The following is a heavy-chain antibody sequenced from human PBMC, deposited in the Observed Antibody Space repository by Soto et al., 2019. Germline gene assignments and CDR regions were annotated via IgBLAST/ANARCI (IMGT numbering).Heavy chain of an antibody. D-gene: IGHD5-12*01. CDR1: GFTFDDYA. CDR3: AKDTSLSGYGARQDY. CDR2: ISWHSGSI. Sequence: EVQLVESGGGLVQPGRSLRLSCAASGFTFDDYAMHWVRQAPGKGLEWVSGISWHSGSIGYADSVKGRFTISRDNAKNSLHLQMNSLRDEDTAVYYGAKDTSLSGYGARQDYWGQGTLVTVSS. V-gene: IGHV3-9*01. J-gene: IGHJ4*02.